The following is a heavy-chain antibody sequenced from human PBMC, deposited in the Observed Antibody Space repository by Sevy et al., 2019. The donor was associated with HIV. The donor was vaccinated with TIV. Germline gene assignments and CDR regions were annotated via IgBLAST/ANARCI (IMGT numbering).Heavy chain of an antibody. CDR2: IYYSGST. V-gene: IGHV4-39*01. Sequence: ETLSLTCTVSGGSISSSSYYWGWIRQPPGKGLEWIGSIYYSGSTYYNPSLKSRVTISVDTSKNQFSLKLSSVTAADTAVYYCARHGAGTTLCYYGMDVWGQGTTVTVSS. CDR3: ARHGAGTTLCYYGMDV. CDR1: GGSISSSSYY. J-gene: IGHJ6*02. D-gene: IGHD4-17*01.